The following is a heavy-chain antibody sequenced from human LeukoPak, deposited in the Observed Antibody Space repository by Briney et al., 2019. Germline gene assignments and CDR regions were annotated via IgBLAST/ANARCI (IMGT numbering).Heavy chain of an antibody. V-gene: IGHV4-39*01. CDR2: IYYSGNT. D-gene: IGHD3-10*01. J-gene: IGHJ5*02. Sequence: SETLSLTCTVSGDSISSSSSYWGWIRQPPGKGLEWIGSIYYSGNTYYNTSLKSRVTISVDTSKNQFSLKLNSVTAADTAVYFCARGRGRPKNWFDPWGQGTLVTVSS. CDR3: ARGRGRPKNWFDP. CDR1: GDSISSSSSY.